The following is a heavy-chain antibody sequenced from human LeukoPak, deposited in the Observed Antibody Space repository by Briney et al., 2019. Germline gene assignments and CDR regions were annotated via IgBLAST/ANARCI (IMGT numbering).Heavy chain of an antibody. J-gene: IGHJ4*02. Sequence: ASVKVSCKASGYTFTYYAVIWVRQAPGQGLEWMGWINPNTGNPTYAQAFTGRFVFSLDTSVSTTYLQISSLKAEDTAVYYCARGPRYQPFYFDYWGQGTLVTVSS. CDR3: ARGPRYQPFYFDY. CDR2: INPNTGNP. V-gene: IGHV7-4-1*02. CDR1: GYTFTYYA. D-gene: IGHD2-2*01.